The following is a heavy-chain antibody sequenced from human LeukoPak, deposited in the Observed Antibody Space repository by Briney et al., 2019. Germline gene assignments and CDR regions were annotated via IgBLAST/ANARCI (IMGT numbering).Heavy chain of an antibody. CDR1: GFTFSSYA. V-gene: IGHV3-7*01. Sequence: GGSLRLSCAASGFTFSSYAMSWVRQVPGKGLEWVANLNRDGSERQYVDSVKGRFTISRDNAKNSLYLQMNSLRAEDTALYYCARDSTSCRGCAFDIWGQGTMVTDSS. D-gene: IGHD2-2*01. J-gene: IGHJ3*02. CDR2: LNRDGSER. CDR3: ARDSTSCRGCAFDI.